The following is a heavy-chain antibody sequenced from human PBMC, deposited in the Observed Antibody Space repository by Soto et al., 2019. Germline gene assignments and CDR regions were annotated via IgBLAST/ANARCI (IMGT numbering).Heavy chain of an antibody. Sequence: QVHLQESGPGLVKPSETLSLTCTGSGGSVSSGTYYWTWIQQPPANGLQWIGYIYYSGTTNYNPPRNSRVTISAGTSNTQFSLTLTSVSAADTAVYYCARKFGGYCTTTTCYQLDVWGQGTTVTVSS. D-gene: IGHD2-2*01. CDR3: ARKFGGYCTTTTCYQLDV. J-gene: IGHJ6*02. V-gene: IGHV4-61*01. CDR2: IYYSGTT. CDR1: GGSVSSGTYY.